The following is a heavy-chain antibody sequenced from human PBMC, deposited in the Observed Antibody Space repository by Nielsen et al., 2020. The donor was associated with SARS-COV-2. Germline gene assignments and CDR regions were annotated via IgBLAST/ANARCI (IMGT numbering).Heavy chain of an antibody. CDR3: ARDWSRAADV. D-gene: IGHD2-15*01. V-gene: IGHV3-7*01. CDR2: INPDGGEK. Sequence: VRQAPGKGLEWVADINPDGGEKFYVDSVKGRFTISRDNAKNSMSLQMNSLRVEDTAVYYCARDWSRAADVWGQGTMVTVSS. J-gene: IGHJ3*01.